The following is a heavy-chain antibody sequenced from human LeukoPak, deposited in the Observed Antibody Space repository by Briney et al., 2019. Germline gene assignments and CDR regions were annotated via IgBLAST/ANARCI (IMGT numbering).Heavy chain of an antibody. V-gene: IGHV4-39*07. CDR1: GGSISSSSYY. CDR2: IYYSGST. Sequence: SETLSLTCTVSGGSISSSSYYWDWIRQPPGKGLEWIGSIYYSGSTNYNPSLKSRVTISVDTSKNQFSLKLSSVTAADTAVYYCARAIVVVVAAIGETGEFDPWGQGTLVTVSS. J-gene: IGHJ5*02. D-gene: IGHD2-15*01. CDR3: ARAIVVVVAAIGETGEFDP.